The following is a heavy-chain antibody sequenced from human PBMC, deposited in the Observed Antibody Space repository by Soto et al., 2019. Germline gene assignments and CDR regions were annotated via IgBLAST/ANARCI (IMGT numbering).Heavy chain of an antibody. CDR3: ALSWDCSSTSCYLTYYSYGMDV. V-gene: IGHV5-10-1*04. J-gene: IGHJ6*02. CDR2: IDPGDSYT. Sequence: GESLKISCKGSGYSFTTYWITWVRQMPGKGLEWMGRIDPGDSYTSYSPSFQGQVTISADTSISTAYLQWSSLKASDTAMYYCALSWDCSSTSCYLTYYSYGMDVWGQGTTVTVSS. D-gene: IGHD2-2*01. CDR1: GYSFTTYW.